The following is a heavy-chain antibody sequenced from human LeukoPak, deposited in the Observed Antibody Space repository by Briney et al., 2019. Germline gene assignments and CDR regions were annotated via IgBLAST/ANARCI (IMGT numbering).Heavy chain of an antibody. V-gene: IGHV3-7*01. CDR3: AREQLVERADAFDI. D-gene: IGHD1-1*01. CDR2: IKEDGNEK. J-gene: IGHJ3*02. Sequence: PGGSLRLSCAASGFTFSNHAMSWIRQAPGKGLEWVANIKEDGNEKYYVDSVKGRFTIARDNTKNSLYLQMNSLRAEDTAVYYCAREQLVERADAFDIWGQGTMVTVSS. CDR1: GFTFSNHA.